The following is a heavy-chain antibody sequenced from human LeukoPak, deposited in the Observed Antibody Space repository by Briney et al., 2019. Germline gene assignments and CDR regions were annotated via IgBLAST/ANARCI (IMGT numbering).Heavy chain of an antibody. V-gene: IGHV3-30*18. CDR3: AKDMDYYDSSGYGDY. D-gene: IGHD3-22*01. Sequence: PGGSLRLSCAASGFTFSSYGMHWVRQAPGKGLEWVAVISYDGSNKYYADSVKGRFTISRDNSKNTLYLQMNSLRAEDTAVYYCAKDMDYYDSSGYGDYWGQETLVTVSS. CDR2: ISYDGSNK. J-gene: IGHJ4*02. CDR1: GFTFSSYG.